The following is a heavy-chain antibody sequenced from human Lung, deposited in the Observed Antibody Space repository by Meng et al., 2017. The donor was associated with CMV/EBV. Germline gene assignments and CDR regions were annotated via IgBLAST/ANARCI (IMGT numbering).Heavy chain of an antibody. CDR2: ISSSSSTI. Sequence: GESLKISCAASGFTFSSYSMNWVRQAPGKGLEWVSYISSSSSTIYYADSVKGRFTISRDNAKNSLYLQMNSLRAEDTAVYYCAREMGYDIWSGYQGARYYYYGMDVWGQGTTVTVSS. J-gene: IGHJ6*02. CDR3: AREMGYDIWSGYQGARYYYYGMDV. V-gene: IGHV3-48*04. D-gene: IGHD3-3*01. CDR1: GFTFSSYS.